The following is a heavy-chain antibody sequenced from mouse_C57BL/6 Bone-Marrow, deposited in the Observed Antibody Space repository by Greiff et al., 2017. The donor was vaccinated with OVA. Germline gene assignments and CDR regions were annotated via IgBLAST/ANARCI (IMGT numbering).Heavy chain of an antibody. CDR2: IHPKSGST. D-gene: IGHD2-5*01. CDR3: ARGGFYYSNYVGWYFDV. V-gene: IGHV1-64*01. CDR1: GYTFTSYW. J-gene: IGHJ1*03. Sequence: VQLQQPGAELVKPGASVKLSCKTSGYTFTSYWMHWVKQRPGQGLEWIGMIHPKSGSTKYNEKFKSKATLTVDKSSSTAYMQLSSLTSEDSAVYYCARGGFYYSNYVGWYFDVWGTGTTVTVSS.